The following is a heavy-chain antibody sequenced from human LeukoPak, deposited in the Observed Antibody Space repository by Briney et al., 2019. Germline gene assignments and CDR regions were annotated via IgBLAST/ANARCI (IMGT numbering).Heavy chain of an antibody. D-gene: IGHD5-18*01. V-gene: IGHV4-59*05. CDR2: IYYSGST. J-gene: IGHJ4*02. CDR3: ARLFGYSYGSFDY. CDR1: GGSISSYY. Sequence: SETLSLTCTVSGGSISSYYWSWIRQPPGKGLEWIGSIYYSGSTYYNPSLKSRVTISVDTSKNQFSVKLSAVTAADTAVYYCARLFGYSYGSFDYWGQGTLVTVSS.